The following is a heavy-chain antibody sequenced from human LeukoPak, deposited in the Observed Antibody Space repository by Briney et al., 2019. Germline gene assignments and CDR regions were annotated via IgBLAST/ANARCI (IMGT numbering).Heavy chain of an antibody. CDR3: ARRGQVGATYYFDY. Sequence: GWIRQPPGKGLEWMGIIYPGDSDTRYSPSFQGQVTISADKSISTAYLQWSSLKASDTAMYYCARRGQVGATYYFDYWGQGTLVTVSS. D-gene: IGHD1-26*01. CDR2: IYPGDSDT. V-gene: IGHV5-51*01. J-gene: IGHJ4*02.